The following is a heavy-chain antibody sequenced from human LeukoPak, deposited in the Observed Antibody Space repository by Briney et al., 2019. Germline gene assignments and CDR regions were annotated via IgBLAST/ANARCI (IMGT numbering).Heavy chain of an antibody. D-gene: IGHD3-22*01. CDR2: ISSSGSTI. CDR1: GFTFSSYE. V-gene: IGHV3-48*03. Sequence: GGSLRLSCAASGFTFSSYEMNWVRQAPGKGLEWVSYISSSGSTIYYADSVKGRFTISRDNAKNSLYLQMDSLRAEDTAVYYCARGLRVITSFFDYWGQGTLVTVSS. CDR3: ARGLRVITSFFDY. J-gene: IGHJ4*02.